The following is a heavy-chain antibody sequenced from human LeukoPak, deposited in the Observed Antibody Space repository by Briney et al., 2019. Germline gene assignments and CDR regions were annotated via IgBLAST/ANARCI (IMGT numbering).Heavy chain of an antibody. CDR1: GFTFTSSA. CDR2: IVVGSGNT. D-gene: IGHD4-23*01. Sequence: SVTVSCKASGFTFTSSAMQWVRQARGQRLEWIGWIVVGSGNTNYAQKFQERVTITRDMSTSTAYMELSSLRSEDTAVYYCAASEVVTPGFDYWGQGTLVTVSS. V-gene: IGHV1-58*02. J-gene: IGHJ4*02. CDR3: AASEVVTPGFDY.